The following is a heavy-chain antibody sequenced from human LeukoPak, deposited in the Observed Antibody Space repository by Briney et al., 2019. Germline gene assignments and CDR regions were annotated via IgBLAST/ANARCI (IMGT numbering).Heavy chain of an antibody. V-gene: IGHV3-48*01. CDR2: ISSSSSTI. J-gene: IGHJ4*02. Sequence: PGGSLRLSCAASGFTFSSYSMNWVRQAPGKGLQWVSYISSSSSTIYYADSVKGRFTISRDNAKNSLYLQMNSLRAEDTAVYHCARELSDYYDSSGYYYDWGQGTLVTVSS. CDR1: GFTFSSYS. CDR3: ARELSDYYDSSGYYYD. D-gene: IGHD3-22*01.